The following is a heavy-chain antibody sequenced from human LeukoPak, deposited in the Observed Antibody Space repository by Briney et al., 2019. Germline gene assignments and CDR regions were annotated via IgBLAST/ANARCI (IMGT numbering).Heavy chain of an antibody. CDR3: ATLNWNDGGYYFDY. CDR2: INQDGNKE. CDR1: GFTFSSYW. Sequence: GGSLRLSCAASGFTFSSYWISWVRQAPGKGLEWVANINQDGNKETYVDSVKGRFTISRDNARNSLFLQMNSLRAEDTAVYYCATLNWNDGGYYFDYWGQGTLVTVSS. V-gene: IGHV3-7*01. J-gene: IGHJ4*02. D-gene: IGHD1-1*01.